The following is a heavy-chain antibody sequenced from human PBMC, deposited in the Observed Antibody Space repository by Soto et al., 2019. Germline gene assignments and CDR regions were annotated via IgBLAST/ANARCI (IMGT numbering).Heavy chain of an antibody. CDR2: IKQDGSEK. J-gene: IGHJ4*03. Sequence: GVLRLSCAASGFTFSSYWMSWVRQAPAKGLEWVANIKQDGSEKYYVDSVKGRFTISRDNANNSLYLQMNSLRAEDTAVYYCASVTYYDCGSGYYDSTIESYFDYWGQGTLVTVSS. D-gene: IGHD3-3*01. CDR3: ASVTYYDCGSGYYDSTIESYFDY. V-gene: IGHV3-7*03. CDR1: GFTFSSYW.